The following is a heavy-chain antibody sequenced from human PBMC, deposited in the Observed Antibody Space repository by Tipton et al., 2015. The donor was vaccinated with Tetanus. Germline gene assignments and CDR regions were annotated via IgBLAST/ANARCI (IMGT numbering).Heavy chain of an antibody. CDR2: IYFTGTT. D-gene: IGHD3-22*01. V-gene: IGHV4-39*07. J-gene: IGHJ4*02. Sequence: GLVKPSETLSLTCTVSGGSISTRNYFWGWIRQAPGKGLEWIGNIYFTGTTYYNPSLESRLTISIDTSKNQFSLELTSVTAADTAVYYCARDSYYSSRWSFADYWGQGTLVTVSS. CDR3: ARDSYYSSRWSFADY. CDR1: GGSISTRNYF.